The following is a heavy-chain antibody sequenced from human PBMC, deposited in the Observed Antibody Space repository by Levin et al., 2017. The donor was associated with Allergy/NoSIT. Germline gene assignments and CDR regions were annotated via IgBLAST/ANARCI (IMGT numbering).Heavy chain of an antibody. CDR2: ISYDGSNK. CDR1: GFTFSSYA. V-gene: IGHV3-30-3*01. D-gene: IGHD2-2*01. J-gene: IGHJ4*02. CDR3: ARGPAACHFDY. Sequence: GGSLRLSCAASGFTFSSYAMHWVRQAPGKGLEWVAVISYDGSNKYYADSVKGRFTISRDNSKNTLYLQMNSLRAEDTAVYYCARGPAACHFDYWGQGTLVTVSS.